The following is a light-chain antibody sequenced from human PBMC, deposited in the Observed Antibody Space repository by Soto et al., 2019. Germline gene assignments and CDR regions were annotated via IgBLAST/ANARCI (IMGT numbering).Light chain of an antibody. Sequence: IVLTQSPGTLSVSPGERVILSCRASQTLRNKLAWYQQKPGQAPRLLIYGGFTRATGIPARFSGSGSGTEFTLTINSLQSEDFATYYCQQHNAWPLTFGPGTKMDRK. CDR1: QTLRNK. J-gene: IGKJ3*01. CDR3: QQHNAWPLT. V-gene: IGKV3-15*01. CDR2: GGF.